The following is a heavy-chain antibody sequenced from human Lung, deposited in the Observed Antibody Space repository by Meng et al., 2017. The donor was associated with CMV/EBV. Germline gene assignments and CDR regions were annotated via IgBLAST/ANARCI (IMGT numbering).Heavy chain of an antibody. CDR1: GFTFSRHA. Sequence: SXAASGFTFSRHAMHWVRQAPGKGLEWVAVISYGGSGKYYADSVRGRFTISTDESKNTLYLQINSLRPEDTAVYYCARDSDSGSYWGDNWFDPWGQGXLLTVSS. J-gene: IGHJ5*02. D-gene: IGHD1-26*01. CDR2: ISYGGSGK. V-gene: IGHV3-30-3*01. CDR3: ARDSDSGSYWGDNWFDP.